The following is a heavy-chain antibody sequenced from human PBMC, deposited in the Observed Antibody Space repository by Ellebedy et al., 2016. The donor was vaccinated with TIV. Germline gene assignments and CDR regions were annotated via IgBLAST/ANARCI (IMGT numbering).Heavy chain of an antibody. CDR3: ARDLTAYRVEAFDI. Sequence: SETLSLTXTVSGGSISGHYWSWIRQPAGKGLEWIGQIYVSGNTDYNPSLKSRVSMSLDTSKKQFSLKLTSVTAADTAAYYCARDLTAYRVEAFDIWGQGTMVTVSS. CDR1: GGSISGHY. CDR2: IYVSGNT. J-gene: IGHJ3*02. V-gene: IGHV4-4*07. D-gene: IGHD4-11*01.